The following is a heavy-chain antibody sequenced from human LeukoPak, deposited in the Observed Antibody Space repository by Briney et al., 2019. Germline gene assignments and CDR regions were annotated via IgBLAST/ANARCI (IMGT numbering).Heavy chain of an antibody. CDR2: IYSGGST. CDR3: ARVEVTTVTGDYYYYMDV. Sequence: GGSLRLSCAASGFTVSSNYMSWVRQAPGKGLEWVSVIYSGGSTYYADSVKGRFTISRDNSKNTLYLQMNSLRAEDTAVYYCARVEVTTVTGDYYYYMDVWGKGTTVTVSS. D-gene: IGHD4-11*01. J-gene: IGHJ6*03. V-gene: IGHV3-53*01. CDR1: GFTVSSNY.